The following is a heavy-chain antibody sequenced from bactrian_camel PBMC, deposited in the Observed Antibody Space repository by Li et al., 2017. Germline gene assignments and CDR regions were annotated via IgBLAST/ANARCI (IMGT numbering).Heavy chain of an antibody. D-gene: IGHD2*01. CDR3: AVRLNSGCPIRPRDFTH. V-gene: IGHV3S53*01. CDR2: IDGYGGT. Sequence: HVQLVESGGGSVQPDGSLRLSCAASGITYRDPCMGWLREVPGKEREVVASIDGYGGTTYAPAVKGRFTITADNAKKTSSLQMNSLKPGDTGMYFCAVRLNSGCPIRPRDFTHWGQGTQVTVS. J-gene: IGHJ4*01. CDR1: GITYRDPC.